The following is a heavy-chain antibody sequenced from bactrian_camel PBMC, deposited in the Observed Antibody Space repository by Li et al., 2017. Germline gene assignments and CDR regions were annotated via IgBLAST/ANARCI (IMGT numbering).Heavy chain of an antibody. CDR3: VRDTGIGGSWRFGY. D-gene: IGHD6*01. V-gene: IGHV3S28*01. Sequence: QLVESGGGLVQPGGSLRLSCAASGFTFSTYYMSWVRQAPGKGLEWVSTINSGAYYADSVKGRFTISRDNAKNMLYLQMNSLKPGDTALYYCVRDTGIGGSWRFGYWGQGTQVTVS. CDR1: GFTFSTYY. CDR2: INSGA. J-gene: IGHJ6*01.